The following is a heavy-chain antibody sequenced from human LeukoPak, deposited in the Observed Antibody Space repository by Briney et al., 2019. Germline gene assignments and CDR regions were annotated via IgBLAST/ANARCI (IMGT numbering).Heavy chain of an antibody. V-gene: IGHV2-5*02. D-gene: IGHD3-10*01. J-gene: IGHJ4*02. Sequence: SGPTLVKPTQTLXLTCCFSGFSLSTSEMGVGWIRQPPGKALEWLAIIYWDDDKRYSPSLKSRLTITKDPSKDQVVLTMSNMDPVDTATYYCARRAGGSSFDFWGPGTLVTVSS. CDR3: ARRAGGSSFDF. CDR1: GFSLSTSEMG. CDR2: IYWDDDK.